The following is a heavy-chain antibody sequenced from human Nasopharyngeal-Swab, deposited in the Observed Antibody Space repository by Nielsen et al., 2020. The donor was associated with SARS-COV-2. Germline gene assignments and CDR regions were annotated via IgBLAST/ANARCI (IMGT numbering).Heavy chain of an antibody. CDR1: GGSISSSRYY. D-gene: IGHD3-10*01. J-gene: IGHJ6*03. V-gene: IGHV4-39*07. CDR2: IYYSGST. Sequence: SETLSLTCTVSGGSISSSRYYWGWIRQPPGKGLEWIGSIYYSGSTYYNPSLKSRVTISVDTSKNQFSLKLSSVTAADTALYYCARERGRGGIWNYYYYYMDVWGKGTTVTVSS. CDR3: ARERGRGGIWNYYYYYMDV.